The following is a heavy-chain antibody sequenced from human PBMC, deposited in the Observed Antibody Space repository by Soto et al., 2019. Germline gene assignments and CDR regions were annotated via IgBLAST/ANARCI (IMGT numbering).Heavy chain of an antibody. CDR1: GYTFTSYG. D-gene: IGHD3-10*01. CDR2: ISGYNDNT. Sequence: QVQLVQSGAEVKKPGASVKVSCKASGYTFTSYGVSWVRQAPGQGLEWMGWISGYNDNTNYAQKCQGRATMTTDTSTSTAYMELRSLRSDDTAVYYCARDLLVRGLDYWGQGTLVTVSS. V-gene: IGHV1-18*01. CDR3: ARDLLVRGLDY. J-gene: IGHJ4*02.